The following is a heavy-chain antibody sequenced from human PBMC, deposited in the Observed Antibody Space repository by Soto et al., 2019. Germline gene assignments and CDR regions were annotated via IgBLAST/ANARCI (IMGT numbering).Heavy chain of an antibody. V-gene: IGHV1-69*06. CDR2: IIPIFGTA. CDR3: AREGCSGGSCYPYYYYGMDV. D-gene: IGHD2-15*01. Sequence: GSSVKVSCKASGGTFSSYAISWVRQAPGQGLEWMGGIIPIFGTANYAQKFQGRVTITADKSTSTAYMELSSLRSEDTAVYYCAREGCSGGSCYPYYYYGMDVWGQRTTVTVSS. CDR1: GGTFSSYA. J-gene: IGHJ6*02.